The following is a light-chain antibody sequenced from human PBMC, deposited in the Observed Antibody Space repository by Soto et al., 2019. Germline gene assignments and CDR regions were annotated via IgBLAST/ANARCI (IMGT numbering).Light chain of an antibody. Sequence: EIVLTQSPGTLSLSPGERATLSCRASQSVSSNFFAWYQQKPDQAPRLLIYGVSSRATGIPDRFSGSGSETDFTLTISRLEPEDFAIYYCQQYGSSPRTFGQGTKLEIK. CDR2: GVS. V-gene: IGKV3-20*01. CDR1: QSVSSNF. CDR3: QQYGSSPRT. J-gene: IGKJ2*01.